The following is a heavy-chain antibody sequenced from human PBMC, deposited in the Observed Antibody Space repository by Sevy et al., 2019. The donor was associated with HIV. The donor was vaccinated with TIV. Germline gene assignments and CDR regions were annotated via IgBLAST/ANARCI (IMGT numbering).Heavy chain of an antibody. Sequence: GGSLRLSCAASGFTVSSNYMSWVRQAPGKGLEWVSVIYSGGSTYYADSVKGRFTISRDNSKNTLYLQMNSLRAEDTAVYYCARGGPGGYPTGGERAFDIWGQGTMVTVSS. CDR3: ARGGPGGYPTGGERAFDI. CDR2: IYSGGST. D-gene: IGHD3-16*01. V-gene: IGHV3-53*01. CDR1: GFTVSSNY. J-gene: IGHJ3*02.